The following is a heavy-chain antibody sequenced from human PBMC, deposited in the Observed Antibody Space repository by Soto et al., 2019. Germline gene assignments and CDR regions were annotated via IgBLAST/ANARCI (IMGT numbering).Heavy chain of an antibody. Sequence: SETLSLTCTVSGAPISGSVSSYYWSWIRQPPGKGLEWIGEINHSGSTNYNPSLKSRVTISVDTSKNQFSLKLSSVTAADTAVYYCARGTKSSSDLHYYYYYGMDVWSQGTTVTVSS. V-gene: IGHV4-34*01. CDR3: ARGTKSSSDLHYYYYYGMDV. D-gene: IGHD6-6*01. J-gene: IGHJ6*02. CDR1: GAPISGSVSSYY. CDR2: INHSGST.